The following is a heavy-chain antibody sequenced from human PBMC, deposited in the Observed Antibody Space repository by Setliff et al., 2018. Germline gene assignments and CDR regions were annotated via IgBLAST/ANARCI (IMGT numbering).Heavy chain of an antibody. CDR3: ARDPHYDPTYSLPGHAFDF. V-gene: IGHV4-38-2*02. CDR1: GYSISNGFY. D-gene: IGHD3-22*01. Sequence: SETLSLTCAVSGYSISNGFYWGWIRQSPVKGLEWIGSLFDGGSAYYSPSLKRRASISLDASKNQLALKLTSATAADKALYYCARDPHYDPTYSLPGHAFDFWGQGIMVTVSS. CDR2: LFDGGSA. J-gene: IGHJ3*01.